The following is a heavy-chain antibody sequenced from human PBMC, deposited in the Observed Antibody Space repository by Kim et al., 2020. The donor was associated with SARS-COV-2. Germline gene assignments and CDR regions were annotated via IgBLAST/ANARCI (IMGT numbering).Heavy chain of an antibody. J-gene: IGHJ4*02. CDR1: GGSFSGYY. Sequence: SETLSLTCAVYGGSFSGYYWSWIRQPPGNGLEWIGEINHSGSTNYNPSLKSRVTISVDTSKNQFSLKLSSVTAADTALYYCARFSSGGLTSHEFDYWGQG. D-gene: IGHD3-10*01. CDR3: ARFSSGGLTSHEFDY. CDR2: INHSGST. V-gene: IGHV4-34*01.